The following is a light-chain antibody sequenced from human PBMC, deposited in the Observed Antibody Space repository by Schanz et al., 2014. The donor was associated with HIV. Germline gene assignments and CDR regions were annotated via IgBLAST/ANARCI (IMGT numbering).Light chain of an antibody. CDR3: QQYNKWPRT. V-gene: IGKV3-15*01. J-gene: IGKJ1*01. Sequence: EIVMTQSPATLSVSPGERATLSCRASQSISGDLAWYQQRPGQAPRLLIYGASTRATDIPARFSGGGSGTEFTLTISSLQSEDFTVYYCQQYNKWPRTFGPGTKVEIK. CDR2: GAS. CDR1: QSISGD.